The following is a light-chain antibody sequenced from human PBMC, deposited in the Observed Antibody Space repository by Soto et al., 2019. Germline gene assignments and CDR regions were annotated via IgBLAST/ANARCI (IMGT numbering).Light chain of an antibody. V-gene: IGLV2-14*03. J-gene: IGLJ1*01. CDR1: SSDIGAYNY. CDR3: SSYTSNNTPYV. Sequence: QSVLSQPASVSGSPGQSITISCTGTSSDIGAYNYVSWYQQHPGKAPQLMIYDVSNRPLGVSNRFSGSKSGTTASLIISGLQAEDEADYYCSSYTSNNTPYVFGTGTKLTVL. CDR2: DVS.